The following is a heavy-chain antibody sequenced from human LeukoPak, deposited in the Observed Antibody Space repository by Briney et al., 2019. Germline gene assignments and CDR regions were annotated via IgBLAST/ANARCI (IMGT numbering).Heavy chain of an antibody. CDR3: AKPIRGQLVIDY. V-gene: IGHV3-30*18. CDR2: ISYDGSNK. J-gene: IGHJ4*02. Sequence: GRSLRLSCAASGFTFSSYGMHWVRQAPGKGLEWVAVISYDGSNKYYADSVKGRSTISRDNSKNTLYLQMNSLRAEDTAVYYCAKPIRGQLVIDYWGQGTLVTVSS. D-gene: IGHD6-13*01. CDR1: GFTFSSYG.